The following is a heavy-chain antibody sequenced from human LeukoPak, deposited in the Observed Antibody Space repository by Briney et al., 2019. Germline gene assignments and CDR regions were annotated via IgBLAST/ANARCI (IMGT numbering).Heavy chain of an antibody. CDR1: EFTFSNE. D-gene: IGHD1-26*01. Sequence: PGGSLRLSCAASEFTFSNEMNWVRQAPGKGLEWVSYISSSGSTIYYADSVKGRFTISRDNAKNSLYLQMNSLRAEDTAVYYCARDYFGSPSALDYWGQGTLVTVSS. CDR2: ISSSGSTI. CDR3: ARDYFGSPSALDY. V-gene: IGHV3-48*03. J-gene: IGHJ4*02.